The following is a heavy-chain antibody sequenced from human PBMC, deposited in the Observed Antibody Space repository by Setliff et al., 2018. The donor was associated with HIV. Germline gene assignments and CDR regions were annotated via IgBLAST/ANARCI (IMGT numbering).Heavy chain of an antibody. CDR1: GFTFSGFN. Sequence: PGGSLRLSCAASGFTFSGFNMNWVRQAPGKGLEWVSYISSSTSTIYYADSVKGRFTIFRDNAKNSVFLQMNSLRAEDTGVYYCATQTGLYNSHWYDYWGQGTMVTVSS. V-gene: IGHV3-48*04. D-gene: IGHD6-13*01. CDR2: ISSSTSTI. J-gene: IGHJ4*02. CDR3: ATQTGLYNSHWYDY.